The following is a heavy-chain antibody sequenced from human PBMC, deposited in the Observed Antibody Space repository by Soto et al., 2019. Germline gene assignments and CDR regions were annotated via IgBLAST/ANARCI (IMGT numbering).Heavy chain of an antibody. J-gene: IGHJ5*02. CDR3: ATRKILTGYYRGRWFDP. CDR2: INHSGST. D-gene: IGHD3-9*01. CDR1: GGSFSGYY. Sequence: QVQLQQWGAGLLKPSETLSLTCAVYGGSFSGYYWSWIRQPPGKGLEWIGEINHSGSTNYNPSLKSRVTISVDTSKNQFSLKLSSVTAADTAVYYCATRKILTGYYRGRWFDPWGQGTLVTISS. V-gene: IGHV4-34*01.